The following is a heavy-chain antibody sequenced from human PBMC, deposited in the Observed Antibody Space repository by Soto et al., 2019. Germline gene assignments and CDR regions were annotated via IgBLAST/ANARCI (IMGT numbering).Heavy chain of an antibody. Sequence: QVQLQESGPGLVKPSQTLSLTCTVSGGSISSGGYYWSWIRQHPGKGLEWIGYIYDSGSTYYNPSLKSRVTISVDTSKNQFSLKLSSVTAADTAVYYCARDRRVVVPAAINYYYYYYMDVWGKGTTVTVSS. D-gene: IGHD2-2*01. J-gene: IGHJ6*03. CDR1: GGSISSGGYY. CDR3: ARDRRVVVPAAINYYYYYYMDV. CDR2: IYDSGST. V-gene: IGHV4-31*03.